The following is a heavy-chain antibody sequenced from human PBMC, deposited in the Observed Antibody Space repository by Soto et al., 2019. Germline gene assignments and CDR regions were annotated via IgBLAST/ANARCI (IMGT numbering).Heavy chain of an antibody. J-gene: IGHJ4*02. CDR1: GFTFSSYA. CDR2: ISGSGGST. D-gene: IGHD3-22*01. V-gene: IGHV3-23*01. CDR3: AKVRDSSGYYVDY. Sequence: EVQLLESGGGLVQPGGSLRLSCAASGFTFSSYAMSWVRQAPGKGLEWVSAISGSGGSTYYADSVKGRFTISRDNSKNTLYLQMNRLRGEDTAVYYCAKVRDSSGYYVDYWGQGTLVTVSS.